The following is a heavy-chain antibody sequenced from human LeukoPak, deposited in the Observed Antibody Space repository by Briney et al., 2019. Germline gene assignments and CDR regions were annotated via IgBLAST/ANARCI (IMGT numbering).Heavy chain of an antibody. D-gene: IGHD2-15*01. V-gene: IGHV3-21*01. CDR3: AATRKGVVAATTH. Sequence: GGSLRLSCAASGFTFSSYSMNWVRQAPGKGLKWVSSISSSSSYIYYADSVKGRFTISRDNAKNSLYLQMNSLRAEDTAVYYCAATRKGVVAATTHWGQGTLVTVSS. CDR2: ISSSSSYI. J-gene: IGHJ4*02. CDR1: GFTFSSYS.